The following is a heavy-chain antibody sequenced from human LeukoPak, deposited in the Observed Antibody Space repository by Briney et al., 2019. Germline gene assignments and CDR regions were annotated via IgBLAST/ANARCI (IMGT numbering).Heavy chain of an antibody. Sequence: SETLSLTCTVSGGSISSYYWSWIRQPPGKGLEWIGYIYYSGSTNYNPSLKSRVTISVDTSKNQFSLKLSSVTAADTAVYYCARTMRWPYYYGMDVWGRGTTVTVSS. CDR1: GGSISSYY. CDR2: IYYSGST. V-gene: IGHV4-59*01. J-gene: IGHJ6*02. D-gene: IGHD2-2*01. CDR3: ARTMRWPYYYGMDV.